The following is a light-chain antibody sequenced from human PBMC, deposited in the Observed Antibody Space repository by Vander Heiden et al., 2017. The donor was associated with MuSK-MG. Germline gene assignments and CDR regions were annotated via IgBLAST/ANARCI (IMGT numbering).Light chain of an antibody. V-gene: IGLV1-51*01. Sequence: QSVLTQPPSVSAAPGQKVTISCSGSSSNIGSDYVSWYQQLPGTAPKLLIYDNKKRPSGIPDRFSGSKSDTSATLGITGLQTGDEADYYCGTWDDSMRGGVFGGGTKLIVL. J-gene: IGLJ2*01. CDR3: GTWDDSMRGGV. CDR2: DNK. CDR1: SSNIGSDY.